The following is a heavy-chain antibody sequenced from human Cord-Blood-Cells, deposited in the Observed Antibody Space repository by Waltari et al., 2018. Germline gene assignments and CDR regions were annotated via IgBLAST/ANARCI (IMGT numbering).Heavy chain of an antibody. V-gene: IGHV3-7*01. CDR2: IKQDGSEK. CDR3: ARELERIFSSSWYYYYYGMDV. D-gene: IGHD6-13*01. CDR1: GFTFSSYW. J-gene: IGHJ6*02. Sequence: EVQLVESGGGLVQPGGSLRRSCAASGFTFSSYWMSWVRQAPGKGLEWVANIKQDGSEKYYVDSVKGRFTISRDNAKNSLYLQMNSLRAEDTAVYYCARELERIFSSSWYYYYYGMDVWGQGTTVTVSS.